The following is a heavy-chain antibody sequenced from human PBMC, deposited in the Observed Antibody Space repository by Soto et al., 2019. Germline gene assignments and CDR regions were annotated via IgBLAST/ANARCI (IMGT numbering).Heavy chain of an antibody. Sequence: KQSQTLSLTCIVSGGSISSSSYYWGWIRQPPGKGLEWIGSIYYSGSTYYNVSLKSRVTISVDTSKNQFSLKLSSVTAADTAVYFCASGCSSSGCYVHWFDPWGQGTLVTVSS. CDR1: GGSISSSSYY. J-gene: IGHJ5*02. CDR3: ASGCSSSGCYVHWFDP. V-gene: IGHV4-39*01. CDR2: IYYSGST. D-gene: IGHD2-2*01.